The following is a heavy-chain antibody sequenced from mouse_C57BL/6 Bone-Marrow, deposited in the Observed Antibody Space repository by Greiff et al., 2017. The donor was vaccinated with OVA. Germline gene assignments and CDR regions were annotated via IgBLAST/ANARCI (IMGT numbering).Heavy chain of an antibody. J-gene: IGHJ2*01. CDR1: GFTFSSYG. V-gene: IGHV5-6*01. CDR2: ISSGGSYT. D-gene: IGHD4-1*01. CDR3: AKGRNWDLLFDY. Sequence: EVHLVESGGDLVKPGGSLKLSCAASGFTFSSYGMSWVRQTPDKRLEWVATISSGGSYTYYPDSVKGRFTISRDNAKNTLYLQMSRLKSEDTAMYYCAKGRNWDLLFDYWGQGTTLTVSS.